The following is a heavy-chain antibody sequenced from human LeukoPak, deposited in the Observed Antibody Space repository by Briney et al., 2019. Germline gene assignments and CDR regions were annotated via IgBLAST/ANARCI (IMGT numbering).Heavy chain of an antibody. CDR1: GYTFTSYG. CDR2: ISAYNGNT. Sequence: ASVKVSCKASGYTFTSYGISWLRQAPGQGLEWMGWISAYNGNTNYAQKLQGRVTITTDTSTSTAYMELRSLRSDDTAVYYCARDLAPPTTAMDPFDYWGQGTLVTVSS. CDR3: ARDLAPPTTAMDPFDY. V-gene: IGHV1-18*01. J-gene: IGHJ4*02. D-gene: IGHD5-18*01.